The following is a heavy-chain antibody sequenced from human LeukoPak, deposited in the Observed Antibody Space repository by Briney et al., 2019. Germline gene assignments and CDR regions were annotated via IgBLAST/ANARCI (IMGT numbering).Heavy chain of an antibody. J-gene: IGHJ4*02. Sequence: GGSLRLSCAASGFTFSSYSMNWVRQAPGKGLEWVSSISSSSSYIYYADSVKGRFTISRDNAKNSPYLQMNSLRAEDTAVYYCARDPGSSAPYYFDYWGQGTLVTVSS. D-gene: IGHD6-25*01. CDR1: GFTFSSYS. V-gene: IGHV3-21*01. CDR3: ARDPGSSAPYYFDY. CDR2: ISSSSSYI.